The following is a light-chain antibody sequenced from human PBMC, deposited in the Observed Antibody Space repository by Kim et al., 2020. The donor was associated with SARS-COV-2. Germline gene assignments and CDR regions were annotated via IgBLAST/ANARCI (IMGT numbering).Light chain of an antibody. J-gene: IGKJ5*01. V-gene: IGKV3-11*01. CDR3: QQRSNWPPIT. CDR1: QNGSSY. Sequence: STGGRATPTWRGRQNGSSYVAWYQQKTGQATRLLIYDASNRATGIPARFSSSGSGTDFTLTISSLEPEDFAVYYCQQRSNWPPITFGQGTRLEIK. CDR2: DAS.